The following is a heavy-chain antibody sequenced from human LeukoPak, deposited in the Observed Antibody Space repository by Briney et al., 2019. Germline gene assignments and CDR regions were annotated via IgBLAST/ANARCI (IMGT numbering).Heavy chain of an antibody. D-gene: IGHD2-8*01. Sequence: SEALSLTCAVYGGSFSGCYWSWIRQPPGKGLEWIGEINHSGSTNYNPSLKSRVTISVDTSKNQFSLKLSSVTAADTAVYYCARGGIPLVYGYWGQGTLVTVSS. CDR3: ARGGIPLVYGY. CDR1: GGSFSGCY. J-gene: IGHJ4*02. V-gene: IGHV4-34*01. CDR2: INHSGST.